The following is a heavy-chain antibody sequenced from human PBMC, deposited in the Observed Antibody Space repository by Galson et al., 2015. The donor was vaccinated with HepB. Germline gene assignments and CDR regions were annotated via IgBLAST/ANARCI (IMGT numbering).Heavy chain of an antibody. V-gene: IGHV4-34*01. CDR1: GGSFSDYH. J-gene: IGHJ6*03. Sequence: ETLSLTCAVYGGSFSDYHWNWIRQPPGKGLEWIGEINHSEGTHYSPSLKSRLTISVDTSKNQFSLKLTSVTAADTAVYYCARGLSGSNVVLPAAKRKHYYYMTSGAKGPRSSSP. CDR2: INHSEGT. CDR3: ARGLSGSNVVLPAAKRKHYYYMTS. D-gene: IGHD2-2*01.